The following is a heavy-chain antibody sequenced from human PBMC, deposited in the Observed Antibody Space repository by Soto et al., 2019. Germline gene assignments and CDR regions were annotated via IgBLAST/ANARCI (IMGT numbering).Heavy chain of an antibody. D-gene: IGHD5-12*01. Sequence: QVRLQESGPGLVKPSETLSLTCTVSGGSISSYYWSWIRQPPGKGLEWIGYIYYSGTTKYDPSLKSRVTISVDTSKNQFSLKLSSVTAGDTAMYYCARAGPGYGVIHVWGQGTLVTVSS. CDR3: ARAGPGYGVIHV. V-gene: IGHV4-59*01. CDR1: GGSISSYY. CDR2: IYYSGTT. J-gene: IGHJ4*02.